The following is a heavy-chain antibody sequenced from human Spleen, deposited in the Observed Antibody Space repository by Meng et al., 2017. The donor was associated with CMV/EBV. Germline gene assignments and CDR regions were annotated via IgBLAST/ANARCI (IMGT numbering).Heavy chain of an antibody. V-gene: IGHV1-18*04. J-gene: IGHJ2*01. CDR1: FTNPV. CDR2: ISAYNGNT. D-gene: IGHD2-2*01. CDR3: ARGGTTVVPAAPRYWHFDL. Sequence: FTNPVITWVRQAPGQGLEWMGWISAYNGNTRYTQKFQGRVTMTTDTFTNTVNMELRSLTSDDTAVYYCARGGTTVVPAAPRYWHFDLWGRGTLVTVSS.